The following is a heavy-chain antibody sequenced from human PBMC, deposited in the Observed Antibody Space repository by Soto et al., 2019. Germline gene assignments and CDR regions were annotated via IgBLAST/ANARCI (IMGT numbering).Heavy chain of an antibody. D-gene: IGHD1-1*01. CDR1: GGSISSSSYY. Sequence: QLQLQESGPGLVKPSETLSLTCTVSGGSISSSSYYWGWIRQPPGKGLEWIGSIYYSGSTYYNPSLKSRVTISVDTSKNQFSLKLSSVTAADTAVYYCARLGYNWNDGGGLPYNWFDPWGQGTLVTVSS. J-gene: IGHJ5*02. CDR3: ARLGYNWNDGGGLPYNWFDP. CDR2: IYYSGST. V-gene: IGHV4-39*01.